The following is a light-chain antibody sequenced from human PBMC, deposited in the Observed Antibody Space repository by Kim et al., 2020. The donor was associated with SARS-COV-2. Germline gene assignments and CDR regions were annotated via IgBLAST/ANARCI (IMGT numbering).Light chain of an antibody. CDR3: AAWEDTLVGRV. CDR2: RNN. V-gene: IGLV1-44*01. Sequence: ELTQPPSASGTPGQRVAISCSGSSSNIGSNTVNWYQQLPGTAPKLLISRNNQRPSGVPDRFSASKSGTSASLAISDLQSEDEAYYYCAAWEDTLVGRVFGGGTKVTVL. CDR1: SSNIGSNT. J-gene: IGLJ3*02.